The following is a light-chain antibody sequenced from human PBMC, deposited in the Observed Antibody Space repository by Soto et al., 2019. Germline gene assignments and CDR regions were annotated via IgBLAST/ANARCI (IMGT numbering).Light chain of an antibody. J-gene: IGKJ2*01. Sequence: DIEMTQFPSTLSASAGDRVTITCRASQSLSTWLAWYQQRPGQAPKLLIYHASTLESGVPSRFSGSGSGTEFTLTISSRQPDDSATYYCQQYNSYSNTFGPGTKVEIK. V-gene: IGKV1-5*01. CDR2: HAS. CDR3: QQYNSYSNT. CDR1: QSLSTW.